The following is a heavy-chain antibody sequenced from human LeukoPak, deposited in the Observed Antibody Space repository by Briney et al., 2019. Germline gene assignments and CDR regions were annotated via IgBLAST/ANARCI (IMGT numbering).Heavy chain of an antibody. J-gene: IGHJ4*02. CDR2: ISGSGGSA. CDR3: AKDLEAGTLAY. CDR1: GFTFSSYA. Sequence: PGGSLRLSCAASGFTFSSYARSWVRQAPGKGLEWVSAISGSGGSAYYADSVKGRFTISRDNSKNTLYLQMNSLRAEDTAVYYCAKDLEAGTLAYWGQGTLVTVSS. D-gene: IGHD6-19*01. V-gene: IGHV3-23*01.